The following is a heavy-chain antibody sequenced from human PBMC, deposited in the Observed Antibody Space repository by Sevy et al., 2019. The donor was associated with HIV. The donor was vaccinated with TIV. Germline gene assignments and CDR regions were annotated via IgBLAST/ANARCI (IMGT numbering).Heavy chain of an antibody. CDR2: ISAFNGST. CDR1: GYTFTNYA. J-gene: IGHJ5*02. V-gene: IGHV1-18*01. D-gene: IGHD3-3*01. Sequence: ASVKVSCKASGYTFTNYAFSWVRQAPGQGLEWMGWISAFNGSTIYAQKFQGRVTMTTDTSTSTAYMDLRRLRFDDTAIYYCARDLGFLGFLIGGFDPWGQGTLVTVSS. CDR3: ARDLGFLGFLIGGFDP.